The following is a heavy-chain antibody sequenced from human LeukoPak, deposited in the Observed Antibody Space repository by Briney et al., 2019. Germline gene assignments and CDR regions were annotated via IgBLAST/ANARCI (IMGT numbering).Heavy chain of an antibody. CDR1: GGSISSYY. D-gene: IGHD6-13*01. V-gene: IGHV4-59*01. CDR2: IYYSGST. CDR3: ARAHSSSWYMDY. J-gene: IGHJ4*02. Sequence: SETLSLTCSVSGGSISSYYWSWIRQPPGKGLEWIGYIYYSGSTNYNPSLKSRVTISVDTSENQLSLKLSSVTAADTAVYYCARAHSSSWYMDYWGQGTLVTVSS.